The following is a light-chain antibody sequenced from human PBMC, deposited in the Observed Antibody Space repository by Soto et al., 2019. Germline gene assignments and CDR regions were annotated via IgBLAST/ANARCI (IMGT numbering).Light chain of an antibody. J-gene: IGLJ1*01. CDR3: SSYTSSSTLYV. Sequence: QSALTQPASVSGSPGQSITISCTGTSSDVGDNNYVSWYQQHPGKASKLMIYDVTHRPSGISNRFSGSKSGNTASLTISGLQAEDEADYYCSSYTSSSTLYVFGTGTKLTVL. CDR1: SSDVGDNNY. CDR2: DVT. V-gene: IGLV2-14*01.